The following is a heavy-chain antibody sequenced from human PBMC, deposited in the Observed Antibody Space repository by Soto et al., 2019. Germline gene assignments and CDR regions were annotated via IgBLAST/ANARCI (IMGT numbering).Heavy chain of an antibody. CDR2: IYYSGST. D-gene: IGHD6-6*01. CDR3: ARHNRGPSRATPQGPYYYYMDV. J-gene: IGHJ6*03. V-gene: IGHV4-39*01. CDR1: GGSISSSSYY. Sequence: SETLSLTCTVSGGSISSSSYYWGWIRQPPGKGLEWIGSIYYSGSTYYNPSLKSRVTVSVDTSKNQFSLKLSSVTAADTAVYYCARHNRGPSRATPQGPYYYYMDVWGKGTTVTVSS.